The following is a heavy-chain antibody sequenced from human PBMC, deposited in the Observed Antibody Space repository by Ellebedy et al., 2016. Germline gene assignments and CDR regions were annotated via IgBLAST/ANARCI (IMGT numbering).Heavy chain of an antibody. CDR3: ARGLYYFDY. CDR1: GFTFSSYA. Sequence: GESLKISCAASGFTFSSYAMHWVRQAPGKGLEWVAVIWYDGSNKYYADSVKGRLTISRDNSKNTLYLQMNSLRAEDTAVYYCARGLYYFDYWGQGTLVTVSS. V-gene: IGHV3-33*08. CDR2: IWYDGSNK. J-gene: IGHJ4*02.